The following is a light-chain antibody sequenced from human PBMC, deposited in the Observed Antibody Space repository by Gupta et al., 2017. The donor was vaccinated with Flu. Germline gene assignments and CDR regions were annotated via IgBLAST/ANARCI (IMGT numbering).Light chain of an antibody. CDR2: EVS. CDR3: NSYSDSSTPYI. J-gene: IGLJ1*01. Sequence: QSALTQPASVSGSPGQSITISCTGATSDIGGYNYVSWDQQHPGKAPKLMISEVSNRPSGVSTRFSGSKSGNTASLTISGLQAEDEADYYCNSYSDSSTPYIFGTGTKVTVL. CDR1: TSDIGGYNY. V-gene: IGLV2-14*01.